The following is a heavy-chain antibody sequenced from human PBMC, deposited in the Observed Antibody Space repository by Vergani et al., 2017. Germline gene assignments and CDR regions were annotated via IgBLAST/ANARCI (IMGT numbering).Heavy chain of an antibody. CDR2: IYHSGST. D-gene: IGHD2-21*02. V-gene: IGHV4-38-2*01. Sequence: QLQLQESGPGLVKPSETLSLTCAVSGYSISSGYYWGWIRQPPGKGLEWIGSIYHSGSTYYNPSLKSRVTISVDTSKNQFSLKLSSVTAADTAVYYCANLNCGGDCYSGVDWGQGTLVTVSS. CDR1: GYSISSGYY. J-gene: IGHJ4*02. CDR3: ANLNCGGDCYSGVD.